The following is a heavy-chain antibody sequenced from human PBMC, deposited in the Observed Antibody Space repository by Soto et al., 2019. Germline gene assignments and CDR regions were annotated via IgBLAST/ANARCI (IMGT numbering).Heavy chain of an antibody. J-gene: IGHJ6*02. CDR3: ARSGHPRDCSGGSCYSGYYYYYYGMDV. CDR1: GYTFTGYY. V-gene: IGHV1-2*04. D-gene: IGHD2-15*01. Sequence: ASVKVSCKASGYTFTGYYMHWVRQAPGQGLEWMGWINPNSGGTNYAQKFQGWVTMTRDTSISTAYMELSRLRSDDTAVYYCARSGHPRDCSGGSCYSGYYYYYYGMDVWGQGTTVTVSS. CDR2: INPNSGGT.